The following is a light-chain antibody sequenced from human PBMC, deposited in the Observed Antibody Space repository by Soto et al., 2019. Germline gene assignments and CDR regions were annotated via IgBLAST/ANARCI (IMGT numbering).Light chain of an antibody. CDR2: GAS. V-gene: IGKV3-20*01. J-gene: IGKJ1*01. Sequence: EIVLTQSPGTLSLSPGERATLSFRASQSFTSRSLAWYQQKPGLAPRLLISGASNRAAGIPDRFSGSGSGTDFTLTISRLEPEDFAVYYCQQYDSSPRKFGQGTKVDIK. CDR3: QQYDSSPRK. CDR1: QSFTSRS.